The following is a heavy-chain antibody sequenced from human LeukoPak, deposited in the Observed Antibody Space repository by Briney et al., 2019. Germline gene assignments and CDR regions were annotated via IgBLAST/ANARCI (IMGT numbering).Heavy chain of an antibody. Sequence: GRSLRLSCAASGFTFSSYAMHWVRQAPGKGLEWVAVIWYDGSNKYYADSVKGRFTISRDNSKNTLYLQMNSLRAEDTAVYYCARDGGYGDYYDAFDIWGQGTMVTVSS. V-gene: IGHV3-33*08. D-gene: IGHD4-17*01. CDR2: IWYDGSNK. J-gene: IGHJ3*02. CDR3: ARDGGYGDYYDAFDI. CDR1: GFTFSSYA.